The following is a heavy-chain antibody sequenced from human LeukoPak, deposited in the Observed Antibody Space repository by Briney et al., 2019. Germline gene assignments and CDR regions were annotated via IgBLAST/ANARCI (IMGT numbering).Heavy chain of an antibody. V-gene: IGHV1-69*13. D-gene: IGHD4-23*01. Sequence: SVKVSCKASGGTFSSYAISWVRQAPGQGLEWMGGIIPIFGTANYAQKFQGRVTITADESTSTAYMELSSLRSEDTAVYYCARVVAHDYGGNSGLNMDVWGQGTTVTVSS. J-gene: IGHJ6*02. CDR3: ARVVAHDYGGNSGLNMDV. CDR2: IIPIFGTA. CDR1: GGTFSSYA.